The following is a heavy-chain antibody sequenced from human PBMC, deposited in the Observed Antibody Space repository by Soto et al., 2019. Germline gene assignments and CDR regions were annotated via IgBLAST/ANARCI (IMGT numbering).Heavy chain of an antibody. J-gene: IGHJ4*02. Sequence: EVQLVESGGGLVQPGGSLRLSCAASGFTFSDHYMDWVRQAPGKGLEWVGRTRNKANSYSTQYAASVKGRFTISRDDSKNSLYLQMNSLKAEGTAVYYLARVVISSDPRKYSDYWGRGTLVTVSS. CDR3: ARVVISSDPRKYSDY. CDR1: GFTFSDHY. D-gene: IGHD6-19*01. CDR2: TRNKANSYST. V-gene: IGHV3-72*01.